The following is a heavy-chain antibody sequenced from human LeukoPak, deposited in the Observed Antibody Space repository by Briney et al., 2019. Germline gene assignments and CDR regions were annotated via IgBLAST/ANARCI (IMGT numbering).Heavy chain of an antibody. V-gene: IGHV3-21*01. Sequence: GGSLRLSCAASGFTFSSYSMNWVRQAPGKGLEWVSSISGNSIYIYYADSVKGRFTISRDNAKKSLYLQMNSLRAEDTAVYYCVRENYGDYDAFDMWGQGTMVTVSS. J-gene: IGHJ3*02. D-gene: IGHD4-17*01. CDR3: VRENYGDYDAFDM. CDR2: ISGNSIYI. CDR1: GFTFSSYS.